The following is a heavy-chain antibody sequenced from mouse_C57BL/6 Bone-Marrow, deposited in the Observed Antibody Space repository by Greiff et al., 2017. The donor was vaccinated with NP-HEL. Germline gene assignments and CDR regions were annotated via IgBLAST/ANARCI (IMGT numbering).Heavy chain of an antibody. Sequence: VQLQQPGAELVKPGASVKLSCKASGYTFTSYWMHWVKQRPGLGLEWIGMIHPNSGSTNYNEKFKSKATLTVDKSSSTAYMQLSSLTSEDSAVYYCARQLRLYYFDYWGQGTTLTVSS. CDR1: GYTFTSYW. CDR3: ARQLRLYYFDY. J-gene: IGHJ2*01. CDR2: IHPNSGST. D-gene: IGHD3-2*02. V-gene: IGHV1-64*01.